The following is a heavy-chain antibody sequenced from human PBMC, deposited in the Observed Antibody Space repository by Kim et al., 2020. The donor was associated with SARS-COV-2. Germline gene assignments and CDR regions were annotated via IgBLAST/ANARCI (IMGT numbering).Heavy chain of an antibody. CDR3: AKDSDFWSGFYFDY. D-gene: IGHD3-3*01. Sequence: DSVKGRFTISRDNSKNTLYLQMNSLRAEDTAVYYCAKDSDFWSGFYFDYWGQGTLVTVSS. J-gene: IGHJ4*02. V-gene: IGHV3-23*01.